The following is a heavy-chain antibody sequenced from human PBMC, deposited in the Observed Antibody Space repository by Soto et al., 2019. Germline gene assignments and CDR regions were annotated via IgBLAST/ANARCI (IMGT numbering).Heavy chain of an antibody. J-gene: IGHJ4*02. V-gene: IGHV3-30*03. Sequence: QAHLVESGGGVVQPGRSLRLSCAASGFTFTSYGMHWVGQAPGTRLEWVAVISYDGGVQHYADSVKGRFTISKDNSKNIVLLQMNSLRAEDTAVYYCVSDRGYGHASVPYSWGQGTLVSVSS. CDR2: ISYDGGVQ. CDR1: GFTFTSYG. CDR3: VSDRGYGHASVPYS. D-gene: IGHD5-18*01.